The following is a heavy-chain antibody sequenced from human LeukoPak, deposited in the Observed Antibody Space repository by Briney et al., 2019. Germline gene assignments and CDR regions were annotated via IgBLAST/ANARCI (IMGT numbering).Heavy chain of an antibody. D-gene: IGHD3-16*02. J-gene: IGHJ4*02. CDR1: GGSISSGGYY. CDR2: IYYSGST. V-gene: IGHV4-30-4*08. Sequence: SETLSPTCTVSGGSISSGGYYWSWIRQHPGKGLEWIGYIYYSGSTYYNSSLRSRLTISVDTSKNQFSLRLASVTATDTAVYYCARGPNYVRGSYQYFDYWGQGTLVTVSS. CDR3: ARGPNYVRGSYQYFDY.